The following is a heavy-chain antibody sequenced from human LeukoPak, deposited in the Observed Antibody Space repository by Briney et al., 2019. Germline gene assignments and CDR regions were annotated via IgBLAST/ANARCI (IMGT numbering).Heavy chain of an antibody. Sequence: PGGSLRLSCAASGFTFSSYEMNWVRQAPGEGLEWGSYISGSGSTIYYADSVKGRFTISRDNAKNSLYLQMNSLRAEDTAVYYCAKSGGYYYYGMDVWGQGTTVTVSS. J-gene: IGHJ6*02. V-gene: IGHV3-48*03. CDR3: AKSGGYYYYGMDV. CDR1: GFTFSSYE. D-gene: IGHD5-12*01. CDR2: ISGSGSTI.